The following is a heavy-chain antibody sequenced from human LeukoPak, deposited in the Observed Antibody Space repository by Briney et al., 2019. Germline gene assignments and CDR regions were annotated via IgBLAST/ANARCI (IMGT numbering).Heavy chain of an antibody. CDR2: IKQDGSEK. D-gene: IGHD3/OR15-3a*01. Sequence: GGSLGLSCAASGFTFGDTWMNWVRQVPGQGLEWVANIKQDGSEKFYVASVKGRFTISRDNGKSSLYLQMDSLRAEDTALYYCATSYDMGWLIGYWGQGTLVTVSS. CDR3: ATSYDMGWLIGY. J-gene: IGHJ4*02. CDR1: GFTFGDTW. V-gene: IGHV3-7*03.